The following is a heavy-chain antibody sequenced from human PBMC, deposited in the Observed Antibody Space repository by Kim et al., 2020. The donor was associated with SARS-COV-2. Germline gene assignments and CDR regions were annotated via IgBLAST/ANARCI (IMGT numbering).Heavy chain of an antibody. V-gene: IGHV3-15*04. CDR3: VGRFDP. J-gene: IGHJ5*02. CDR2: IGGKTDGGTT. Sequence: GGSLRLSCAASGFTFSNAWVSWVRQAPGRGLEWVGRIGGKTDGGTTDYAAPVKGRFTISRDDSKNTLYLQMNSLKIEDTAVYYCVGRFDPWGQGTLVTVSA. D-gene: IGHD1-26*01. CDR1: GFTFSNAW.